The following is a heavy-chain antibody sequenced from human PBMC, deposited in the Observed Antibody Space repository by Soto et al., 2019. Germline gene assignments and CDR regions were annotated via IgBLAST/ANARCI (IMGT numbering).Heavy chain of an antibody. CDR2: ISSSSSTI. Sequence: GGSLRLSCAASGFTFSSYSMNWVRQAPGKGLEWVSYISSSSSTIYYADSVKGRFTISRDNAKNSLYLQMNSLRDEDTAVYYCASLNYDFRSGPNQGGMDVWGQGTTVTVSS. CDR3: ASLNYDFRSGPNQGGMDV. D-gene: IGHD3-3*01. CDR1: GFTFSSYS. V-gene: IGHV3-48*02. J-gene: IGHJ6*02.